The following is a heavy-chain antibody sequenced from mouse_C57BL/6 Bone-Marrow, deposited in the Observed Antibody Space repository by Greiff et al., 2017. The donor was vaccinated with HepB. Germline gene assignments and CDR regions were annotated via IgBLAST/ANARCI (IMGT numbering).Heavy chain of an antibody. D-gene: IGHD1-1*01. Sequence: QVQLKESGPELVKPGASVKISCKASGYAFSSSWMNWVKQRPGKGLEWIGRIYPGDGDTNYNGKFKGKATLTADKSSSTAYMQLSSLTSEDSAVYFCASYYYGSSLYAMDYWGQGTSVTVSS. CDR1: GYAFSSSW. V-gene: IGHV1-82*01. CDR2: IYPGDGDT. CDR3: ASYYYGSSLYAMDY. J-gene: IGHJ4*01.